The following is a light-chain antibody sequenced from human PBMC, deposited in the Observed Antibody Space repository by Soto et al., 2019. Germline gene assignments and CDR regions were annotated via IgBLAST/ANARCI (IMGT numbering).Light chain of an antibody. J-gene: IGKJ3*01. Sequence: EIVLTQSPGTLSLSPGERATLSCRASQSVSSSYLAWYQQNPGQAPRLLIYGASIMATGIPDRFSGSGAGTDFTLTISRLEPEECEAYYCQPDSSSPAFGPGTKVDIQ. CDR2: GAS. CDR3: QPDSSSPA. V-gene: IGKV3-20*01. CDR1: QSVSSSY.